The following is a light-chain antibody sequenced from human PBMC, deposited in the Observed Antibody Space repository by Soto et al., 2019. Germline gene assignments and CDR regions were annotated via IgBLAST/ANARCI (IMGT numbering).Light chain of an antibody. CDR1: QNIRGNE. J-gene: IGKJ1*01. Sequence: EVVLTQSPGTLSLSPGERATLSCRASQNIRGNELAWYQQKPGQAPRLLIYRGSSRATGIPDRFSGRGSGTDFPLTISRLEPEDFAVYYCQDYGTSAPWTFGQGIKVEIK. CDR3: QDYGTSAPWT. CDR2: RGS. V-gene: IGKV3-20*01.